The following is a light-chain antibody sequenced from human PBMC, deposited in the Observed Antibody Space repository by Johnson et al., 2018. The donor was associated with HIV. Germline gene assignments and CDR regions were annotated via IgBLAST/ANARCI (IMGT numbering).Light chain of an antibody. V-gene: IGLV1-51*01. CDR3: GTWDGSGVG. J-gene: IGLJ1*01. CDR1: SSNIGKSY. Sequence: QSVLTQPPSVSAAPGQKVTISCSGSSSNIGKSYVSWYQQLPGTASKLLIYDTNRRPSGTPDRFSGSKSGTSATLATPGLQTGDEADYTCGTWDGSGVGFGPGAKCTV. CDR2: DTN.